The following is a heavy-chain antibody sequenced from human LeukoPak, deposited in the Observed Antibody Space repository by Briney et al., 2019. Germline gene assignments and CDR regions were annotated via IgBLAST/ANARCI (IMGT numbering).Heavy chain of an antibody. V-gene: IGHV1-18*01. CDR2: ISAYNGNT. D-gene: IGHD3-3*01. CDR3: ARVRYDFWSGYDLFDY. CDR1: GYTFTSYG. J-gene: IGHJ4*02. Sequence: ASVKVSCKASGYTFTSYGISWVRQAPGQGLEWMGWISAYNGNTNYAQKLQGRVTMTTDTSTSTACMELRSLRSDDTAVYYCARVRYDFWSGYDLFDYWGQGTLVTVSS.